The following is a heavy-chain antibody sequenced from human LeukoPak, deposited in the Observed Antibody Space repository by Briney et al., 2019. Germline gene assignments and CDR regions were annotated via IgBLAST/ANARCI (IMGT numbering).Heavy chain of an antibody. D-gene: IGHD1-26*01. V-gene: IGHV4-59*01. CDR2: IYYIGST. CDR3: ARDLGGSGETGYYFDF. Sequence: PSETLSLTCAVYGGSFSGYYWSWIRQPPGKGLQWIGYIYYIGSTNYNPSLQSRVTISVDTSKNQFSLELSSVTAADTAVYYCARDLGGSGETGYYFDFWGQGTLVTVSS. CDR1: GGSFSGYY. J-gene: IGHJ4*02.